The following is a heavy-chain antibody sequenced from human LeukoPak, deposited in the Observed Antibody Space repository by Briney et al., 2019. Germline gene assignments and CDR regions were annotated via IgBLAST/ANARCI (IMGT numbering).Heavy chain of an antibody. V-gene: IGHV4-34*01. D-gene: IGHD3-16*02. CDR2: INHSGST. CDR1: GGSFSGYY. J-gene: IGHJ4*02. Sequence: SETLSLTCAVYGGSFSGYYWSWLRQPPGKGLEWIGEINHSGSTNYNPSLKSRVTISVDTSKNQFSLKLSSVTAADTAVYYCARGDYDYVWGSYRYGYYFDYWGQGTLVTVSS. CDR3: ARGDYDYVWGSYRYGYYFDY.